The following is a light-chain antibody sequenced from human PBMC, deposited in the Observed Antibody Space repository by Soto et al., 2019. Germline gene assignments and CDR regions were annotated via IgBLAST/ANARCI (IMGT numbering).Light chain of an antibody. CDR1: SSDVGSYNL. Sequence: QSALTQPASVSGSPGQSITISCTGTSSDVGSYNLVSWYQQHPDKDPKLMIYEGSKRPSGVSNRFSGSKSGNTASLTISGLQAEDEADYYCCSYAGSSTFEVFGTGTKLTVL. J-gene: IGLJ1*01. V-gene: IGLV2-23*03. CDR2: EGS. CDR3: CSYAGSSTFEV.